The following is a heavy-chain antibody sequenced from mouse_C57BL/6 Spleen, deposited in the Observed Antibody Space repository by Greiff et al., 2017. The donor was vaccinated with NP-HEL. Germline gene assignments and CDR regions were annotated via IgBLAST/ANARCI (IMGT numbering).Heavy chain of an antibody. J-gene: IGHJ3*01. CDR3: ATQTGTWFAY. CDR2: INPNNGGT. CDR1: GYTFTDYN. D-gene: IGHD4-1*01. Sequence: EVKLQQSGPELVKPGASVKMSCKASGYTFTDYNMHWVKQSHGKSLEWIGYINPNNGGTSYNQKFKGKATLTVNKSSSTAYMELRSLTSEDSAVYYCATQTGTWFAYWGQGTLVTVSA. V-gene: IGHV1-22*01.